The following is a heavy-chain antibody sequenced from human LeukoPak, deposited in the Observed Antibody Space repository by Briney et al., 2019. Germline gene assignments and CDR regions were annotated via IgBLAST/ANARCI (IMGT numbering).Heavy chain of an antibody. CDR2: ISSSSSTI. D-gene: IGHD1-7*01. Sequence: HPGGSLRLSCAASGFTFSSYSMNWVRQAPGKGLEWVSYISSSSSTIYYADSVKGRFTISRDNAKNSLYLQMNSLRAEDTAVYYCARGRKLTIDYWGQGTLVTVSS. CDR1: GFTFSSYS. V-gene: IGHV3-48*01. J-gene: IGHJ4*02. CDR3: ARGRKLTIDY.